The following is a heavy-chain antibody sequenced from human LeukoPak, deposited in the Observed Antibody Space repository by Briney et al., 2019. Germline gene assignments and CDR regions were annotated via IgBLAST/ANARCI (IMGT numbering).Heavy chain of an antibody. CDR2: ISSSGST. CDR1: GDSISSGDYY. Sequence: SQTLSLTCTVSGDSISSGDYYWSWIRQPAGKGLEWIGRISSSGSTNYNPSLKSRVTISVDTSKNQFSLKLSSVTAADTAAYFCARGPYSYDSSGAFDIWGQGTMVTVSS. CDR3: ARGPYSYDSSGAFDI. V-gene: IGHV4-61*02. J-gene: IGHJ3*02. D-gene: IGHD3-22*01.